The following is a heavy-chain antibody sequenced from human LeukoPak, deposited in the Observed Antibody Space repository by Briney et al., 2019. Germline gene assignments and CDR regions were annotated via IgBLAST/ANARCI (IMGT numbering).Heavy chain of an antibody. J-gene: IGHJ4*02. CDR3: ARDGEIWFGELSNYYFDY. Sequence: GASVKVSCKASGYTFTSYGISWVRQAPGQGLEWMGWISAYNGNTNYAQKLQGRVTMTTDTSTSTAYMELRSLRSDDTAVYYCARDGEIWFGELSNYYFDYWGQGTLVTVSP. D-gene: IGHD3-10*01. CDR2: ISAYNGNT. CDR1: GYTFTSYG. V-gene: IGHV1-18*01.